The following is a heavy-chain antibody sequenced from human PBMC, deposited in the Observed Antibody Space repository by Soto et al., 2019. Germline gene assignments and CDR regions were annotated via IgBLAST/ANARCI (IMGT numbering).Heavy chain of an antibody. CDR2: ISYDGSNK. Sequence: GGSLRLSCAASGFTFSSYGMHWDRQAPGKGLEWVAVISYDGSNKYYADSVKGRFTISRDNSKNTLYLQMNSLRAEDTAVYYCAKDPYGITIFGVVFDDFDYWGQGTLVTVSS. CDR1: GFTFSSYG. CDR3: AKDPYGITIFGVVFDDFDY. D-gene: IGHD3-3*01. J-gene: IGHJ4*02. V-gene: IGHV3-30*18.